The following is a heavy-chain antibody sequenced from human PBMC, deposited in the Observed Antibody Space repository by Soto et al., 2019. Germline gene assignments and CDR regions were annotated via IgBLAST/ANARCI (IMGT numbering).Heavy chain of an antibody. CDR2: ISYSGST. V-gene: IGHV4-38-2*01. Sequence: PSETLSLTCLVSGYSITSDFYWGWIREPPGKGLEWIGSISYSGSTSYNPSLKSRLTISVDRSKSQFSLNLSSVTAADTAVYYCARRDRSGYSYWLDTWGQGTLVTVSS. D-gene: IGHD3-22*01. CDR1: GYSITSDFY. CDR3: ARRDRSGYSYWLDT. J-gene: IGHJ5*02.